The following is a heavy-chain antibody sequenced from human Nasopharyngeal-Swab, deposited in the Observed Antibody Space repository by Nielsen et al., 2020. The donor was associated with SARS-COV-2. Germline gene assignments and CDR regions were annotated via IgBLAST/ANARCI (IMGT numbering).Heavy chain of an antibody. J-gene: IGHJ4*02. D-gene: IGHD3-22*01. CDR3: VRADISGYFDY. V-gene: IGHV3-72*01. Sequence: GESLKISCAASGFTLSEHYMDWVRQAPGKGLEWVGRNRNEAHSFTTEYAASVKGRFTISRDDSENSLYLQMNSLKIEDTAVYYCVRADISGYFDYWGQGTLVTVSS. CDR1: GFTLSEHY. CDR2: NRNEAHSFTT.